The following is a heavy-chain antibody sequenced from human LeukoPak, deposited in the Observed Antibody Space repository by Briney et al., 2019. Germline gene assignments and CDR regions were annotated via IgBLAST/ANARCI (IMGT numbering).Heavy chain of an antibody. J-gene: IGHJ6*03. CDR2: IKQDGSEK. CDR1: GFTFSSYW. CDR3: ARDGGYSSSSGSYYYYYMDV. D-gene: IGHD6-6*01. V-gene: IGHV3-7*01. Sequence: GGSLRLSCAASGFTFSSYWMSWVRQAPGKGLEWVANIKQDGSEKYYVDSVKGRFTISRDNAKNSLYLQMNSLRAEDTAVYYCARDGGYSSSSGSYYYYYMDVWGKGTTVTVSS.